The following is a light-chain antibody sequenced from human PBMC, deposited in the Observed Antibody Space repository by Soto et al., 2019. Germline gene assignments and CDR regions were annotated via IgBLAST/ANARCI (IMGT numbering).Light chain of an antibody. CDR3: QQYGSSSFT. V-gene: IGKV3-20*01. CDR2: ATS. Sequence: EIVLTQSPGTLSLSSGARATLSCRASQSVSSSYLAWYQQKPGQAPRLLVYATSSRATGIPDRFSGSGSGTDFTLTISRREPEDFAGYYCQQYGSSSFTFGQGTKLEIK. J-gene: IGKJ2*01. CDR1: QSVSSSY.